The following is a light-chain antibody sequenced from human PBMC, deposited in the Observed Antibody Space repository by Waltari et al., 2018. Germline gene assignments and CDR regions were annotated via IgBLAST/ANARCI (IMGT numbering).Light chain of an antibody. CDR1: QSINKW. J-gene: IGKJ2*01. V-gene: IGKV1-5*03. CDR3: QHYSTYSKA. Sequence: VRMTQSPSPLSASVGHRVTLTCRASQSINKWVAWYQQKPGKAPKLLIYKASSLESGVPSRFSGSGSGTDFTLTISSLQTDDFATYYCQHYSTYSKAFGQGTKLE. CDR2: KAS.